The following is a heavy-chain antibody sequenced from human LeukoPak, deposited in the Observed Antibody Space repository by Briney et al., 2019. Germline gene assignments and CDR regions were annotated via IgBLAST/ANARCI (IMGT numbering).Heavy chain of an antibody. CDR3: ARDQIAGRGTYYGMDV. J-gene: IGHJ6*02. Sequence: PGGSLRLSCAASGFSFSDYYMSWIRQAPGKGLEWVSYIGSSGSTIYYADSVKGRFTISRDNAKNSLYLQMNSLRAEDTAVCYCARDQIAGRGTYYGMDVWGQGTTVTVSS. CDR2: IGSSGSTI. V-gene: IGHV3-11*01. CDR1: GFSFSDYY. D-gene: IGHD3-16*01.